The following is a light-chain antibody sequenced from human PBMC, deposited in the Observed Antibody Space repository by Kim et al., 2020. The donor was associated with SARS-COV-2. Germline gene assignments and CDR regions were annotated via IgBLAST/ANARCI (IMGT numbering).Light chain of an antibody. CDR3: QQYDDWPPWT. CDR2: DAS. J-gene: IGKJ1*01. V-gene: IGKV3-15*01. CDR1: QSVSSK. Sequence: SPGKTATLSSRARQSVSSKVAWYQQKAGQAPRLLIYDASTRATGIPARFSGSGSGTDFTLTISSLQSEDLAVYHCQQYDDWPPWTFGQGTKVDIK.